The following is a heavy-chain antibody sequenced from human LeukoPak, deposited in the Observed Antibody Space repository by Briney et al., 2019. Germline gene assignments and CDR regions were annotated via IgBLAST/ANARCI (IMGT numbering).Heavy chain of an antibody. CDR2: IKQDGSEK. CDR1: GFSFSTYW. D-gene: IGHD3-16*02. Sequence: GGSLRLSCVASGFSFSTYWMSWVRQAPGKGLEWVANIKQDGSEKYYVDSVKGRFTISRDNAKNSVYLQMNRLRVEDTAVYYCARRSYRGVIGVYYYYYMDVWGKGTPVTVSS. V-gene: IGHV3-7*01. CDR3: ARRSYRGVIGVYYYYYMDV. J-gene: IGHJ6*03.